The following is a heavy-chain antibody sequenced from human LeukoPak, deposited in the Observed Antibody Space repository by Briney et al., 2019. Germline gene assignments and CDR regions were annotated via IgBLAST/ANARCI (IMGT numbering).Heavy chain of an antibody. CDR3: ACGSRNYSSFDY. CDR1: GLSFSTYG. Sequence: GGSLRLSCAASGLSFSTYGMHWVRQAPGKGLEWVAIISFDGTKKYYADSVKGRFNISRDNSKNTVFLHMNSLRTEDTAVYYCACGSRNYSSFDYWGQGTLVTVSS. J-gene: IGHJ4*02. D-gene: IGHD3-10*01. CDR2: ISFDGTKK. V-gene: IGHV3-30*03.